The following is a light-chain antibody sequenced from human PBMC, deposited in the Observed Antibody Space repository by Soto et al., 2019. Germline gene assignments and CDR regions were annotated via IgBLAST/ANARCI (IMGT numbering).Light chain of an antibody. CDR2: WAS. V-gene: IGKV4-1*01. Sequence: DIVMTQSPDSLAVSLGERATINCKSSQSVLSTSNSRNSLAWYQQKPGQPPKVLIYWASTRESGVPDRFSGGGSGTDFTLTISRLEPEDFAVYYCQQYGSSPWTFGQGTKVDIK. CDR1: QSVLSTSNSRNS. CDR3: QQYGSSPWT. J-gene: IGKJ1*01.